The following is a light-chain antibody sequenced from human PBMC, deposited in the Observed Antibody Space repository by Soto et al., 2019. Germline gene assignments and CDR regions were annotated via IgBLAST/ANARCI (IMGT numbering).Light chain of an antibody. CDR1: TSDIGGNT. CDR2: SNE. Sequence: QSVLTQPPSASATPGQRVTISCSGSTSDIGGNTVTWLQQVPGTAPRLLIYSNEKRPSGVPDRFSGSKSGTSASLAISGLQSEDEADYYCAAWDDSLNGFVFGTGTKVTVL. CDR3: AAWDDSLNGFV. J-gene: IGLJ1*01. V-gene: IGLV1-44*01.